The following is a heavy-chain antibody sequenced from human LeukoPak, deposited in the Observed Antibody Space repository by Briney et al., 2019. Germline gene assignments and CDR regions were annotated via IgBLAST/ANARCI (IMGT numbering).Heavy chain of an antibody. CDR3: ARGTPVTATGPLMNY. V-gene: IGHV1-2*04. Sequence: ASVKVSCKASGYSFTGYYLHWVRQAPGQGLEWMGWFNPDSGDTYYAQRFQGWVTMTRDTSISTAYMELRRLTSDDTALYYCARGTPVTATGPLMNYWGQGTLVTVSS. J-gene: IGHJ4*02. CDR2: FNPDSGDT. D-gene: IGHD2-21*02. CDR1: GYSFTGYY.